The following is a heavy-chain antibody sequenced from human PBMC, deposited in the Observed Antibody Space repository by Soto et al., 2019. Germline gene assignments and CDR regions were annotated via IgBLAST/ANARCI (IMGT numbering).Heavy chain of an antibody. V-gene: IGHV3-30*18. J-gene: IGHJ4*02. CDR1: GFPFNLYG. Sequence: PGGYLSLACAASGFPFNLYGMHWVHQAPDKGLEWVALISYDGSNQYYADSVKGQFTISRDNSKNTLFLQMNSLRADDTAVYYCAKDQASGQGSFDSWGQGTLVTV. CDR3: AKDQASGQGSFDS. CDR2: ISYDGSNQ.